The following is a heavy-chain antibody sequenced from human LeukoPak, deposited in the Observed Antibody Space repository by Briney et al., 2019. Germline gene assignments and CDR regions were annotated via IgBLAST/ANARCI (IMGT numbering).Heavy chain of an antibody. CDR3: ARGVAAAGTRLLFDY. Sequence: KPSETLSLTCTVSGGSISSYYWSWIRHPPGKGLEWIGYIYYSGSTNYNPSLKSRVTISVDTSKNQFSLKLSSVTAADTAVYYRARGVAAAGTRLLFDYWGQGTLVTVSS. D-gene: IGHD6-13*01. J-gene: IGHJ4*02. CDR1: GGSISSYY. V-gene: IGHV4-59*01. CDR2: IYYSGST.